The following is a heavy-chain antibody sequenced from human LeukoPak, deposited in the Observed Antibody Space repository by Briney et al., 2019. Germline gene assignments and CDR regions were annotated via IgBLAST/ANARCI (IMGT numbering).Heavy chain of an antibody. J-gene: IGHJ4*02. CDR3: TSDTVNTAVGIDY. D-gene: IGHD5-18*01. Sequence: GGSLRPSCAGSGFTFSRHWMHWVRQAPGKGLVWVSRMNADGSTSNYADSVKGRFTISRDNARNTLHLQMDSLSAEDTAVYYCTSDTVNTAVGIDYWGQGTLVTVSS. V-gene: IGHV3-74*01. CDR1: GFTFSRHW. CDR2: MNADGSTS.